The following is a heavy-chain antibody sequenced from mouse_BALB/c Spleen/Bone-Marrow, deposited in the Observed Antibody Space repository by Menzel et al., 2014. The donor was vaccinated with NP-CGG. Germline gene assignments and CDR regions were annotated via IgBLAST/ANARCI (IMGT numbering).Heavy chain of an antibody. Sequence: DVQLQESGGGLVQPGGSLTLSCAASGFTFSSYSMSWVRQTPAKRLEWVAYISNGGGSTYYPAAVKGRFTISRDNAKNSLSLKMSSLWSQGTAMYYCTRHGEVRPLYYALDNWGQEAPLSHSS. V-gene: IGHV5-12-2*01. CDR1: GFTFSSYS. J-gene: IGHJ4*01. D-gene: IGHD2-14*01. CDR3: TRHGEVRPLYYALDN. CDR2: ISNGGGST.